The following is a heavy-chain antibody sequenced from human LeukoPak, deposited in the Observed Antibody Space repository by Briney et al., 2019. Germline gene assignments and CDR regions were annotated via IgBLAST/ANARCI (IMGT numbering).Heavy chain of an antibody. CDR3: ARHNYDSSGYYSRPYYFDY. V-gene: IGHV4-34*01. J-gene: IGHJ4*02. CDR2: INHSGGA. D-gene: IGHD3-22*01. CDR1: GGSFSGYY. Sequence: SETLSLTCAVYGGSFSGYYWSWIRQPPGKGLEWIGEINHSGGANYNPSLKSRVTISVDTSKNQFSLKLSSVTAADTAVYYCARHNYDSSGYYSRPYYFDYWGQGTLVTVSS.